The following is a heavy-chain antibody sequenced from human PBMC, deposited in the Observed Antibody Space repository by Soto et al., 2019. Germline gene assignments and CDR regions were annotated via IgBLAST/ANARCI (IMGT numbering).Heavy chain of an antibody. CDR3: ARVSIVGARGIDY. J-gene: IGHJ4*02. Sequence: KTSETLSLTCTVSGGSITSYYWSWIRQPPGKSLEWLGYFYYSGSTNYNPSLKSRVTILVDTSKNQFSLNLTSVTAADTAVYYCARVSIVGARGIDYWGQGTLVTVSS. V-gene: IGHV4-59*01. D-gene: IGHD1-26*01. CDR2: FYYSGST. CDR1: GGSITSYY.